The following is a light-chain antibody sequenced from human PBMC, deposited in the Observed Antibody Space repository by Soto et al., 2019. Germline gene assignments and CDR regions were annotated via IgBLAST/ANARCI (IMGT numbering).Light chain of an antibody. CDR3: QRYGSSPLYA. CDR2: GTS. Sequence: EIVLTQSPGTLSLSPGERATFSCRASQSVNSDYLAWYQQRPGLAPRLLIYGTSNRATGIPDRFSGSGSGTDFTLTINTLEPEEFAVYYCQRYGSSPLYAFGQGTKLEIK. V-gene: IGKV3-20*01. J-gene: IGKJ2*01. CDR1: QSVNSDY.